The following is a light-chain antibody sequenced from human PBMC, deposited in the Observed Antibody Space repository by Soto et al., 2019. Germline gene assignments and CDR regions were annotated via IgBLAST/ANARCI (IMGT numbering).Light chain of an antibody. CDR2: GNS. V-gene: IGLV1-40*01. J-gene: IGLJ1*01. CDR1: RSNIGAGYD. Sequence: QLVLTQPPSVSGAPGQRVTISCTGSRSNIGAGYDVHWYQQLPGTAPKLLIYGNSNRPSGVPDRFSGSKSGTSASLAITGLQAEDEADYYCQSYDSRLSGPNVFGTGTKLTVL. CDR3: QSYDSRLSGPNV.